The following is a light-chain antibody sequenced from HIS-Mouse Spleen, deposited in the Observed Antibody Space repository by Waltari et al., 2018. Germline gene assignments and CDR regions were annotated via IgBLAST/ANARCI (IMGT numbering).Light chain of an antibody. CDR3: LQHNSYPLT. Sequence: DIQMTQSPSAMSASVGDQVPIPCRASQGISNYLDWFQQKPGTVPKRLIYAASSLQSGVPSRFSGSGSGTEFTLTISSLQPEDFAAYYCLQHNSYPLTFGGGTKVEIK. CDR1: QGISNY. CDR2: AAS. J-gene: IGKJ4*01. V-gene: IGKV1-17*03.